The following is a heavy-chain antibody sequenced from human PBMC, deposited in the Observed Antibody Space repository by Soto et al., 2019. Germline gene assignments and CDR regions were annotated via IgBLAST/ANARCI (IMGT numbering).Heavy chain of an antibody. CDR2: INHSGST. CDR3: ARVDYGGPDAFDI. Sequence: SETLSLTCAVYGGSFSGYYWSWIRQPPGKGLEWIGEINHSGSTNYNPSLKSRVTISVDTSKNQFSLELSSVTAADTAVYYCARVDYGGPDAFDIWGQGTMVTVSS. J-gene: IGHJ3*02. D-gene: IGHD4-17*01. V-gene: IGHV4-34*01. CDR1: GGSFSGYY.